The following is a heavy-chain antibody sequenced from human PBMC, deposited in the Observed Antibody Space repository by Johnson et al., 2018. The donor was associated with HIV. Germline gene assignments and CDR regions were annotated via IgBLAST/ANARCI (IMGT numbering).Heavy chain of an antibody. CDR3: AKNMWGFRYSGYDRDAFDI. Sequence: VQLVESGGGLVQPGGSLRLSCAASGLTISDNYMSWVRQAPGKGLEWVAVLYSGGDIYYADSVKGRFIITRDNAKSTLYLQLNSLRAEDTGIYYCAKNMWGFRYSGYDRDAFDIWGQGTMVTVSS. CDR2: LYSGGDI. J-gene: IGHJ3*02. V-gene: IGHV3-66*01. D-gene: IGHD5-12*01. CDR1: GLTISDNY.